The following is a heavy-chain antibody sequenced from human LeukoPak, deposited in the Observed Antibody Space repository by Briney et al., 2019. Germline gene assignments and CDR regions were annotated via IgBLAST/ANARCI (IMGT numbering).Heavy chain of an antibody. J-gene: IGHJ3*02. CDR1: GYTFTGYY. Sequence: ASVKVSCKASGYTFTGYYMHWVRQAPGQGLEWMGWINPNSGGTNYAQKFQGRVTMTRDTSISTAYMELSRLRSDDTAVYYCVRLHGTHNAFDIWGQGTMVTVSS. CDR3: VRLHGTHNAFDI. V-gene: IGHV1-2*02. D-gene: IGHD2-21*01. CDR2: INPNSGGT.